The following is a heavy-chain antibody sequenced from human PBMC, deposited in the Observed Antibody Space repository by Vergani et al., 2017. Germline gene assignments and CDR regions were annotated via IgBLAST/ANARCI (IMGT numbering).Heavy chain of an antibody. J-gene: IGHJ4*02. CDR2: IYRTGRT. D-gene: IGHD3-9*01. CDR1: GFSIDNGYY. V-gene: IGHV4-38-2*01. CDR3: SRRSGIVYDIFSGTQYFFDC. Sequence: QVQLQESGPGLVKPSETLSLTCAVSGFSIDNGYYWDWLRQPPGKGLEWIGRIYRTGRTHFNPSLKSRVTISVDTSNNHVSLWLKSLTAADTAVYYWSRRSGIVYDIFSGTQYFFDCWGQGTLVTVSS.